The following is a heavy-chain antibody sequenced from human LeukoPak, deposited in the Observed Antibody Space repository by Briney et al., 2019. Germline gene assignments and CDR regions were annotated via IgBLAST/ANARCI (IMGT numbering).Heavy chain of an antibody. D-gene: IGHD3-10*01. CDR2: YDPEHGET. J-gene: IGHJ4*02. Sequence: ASVKVSCKVSGYTLTELSMRWVRQAPGKGLEWMGGYDPEHGETIYAQRFQGRVTMTEDTSTDTAYMELSSLRSEDTAVFYCTTEVGIGSGSYWWGQGTLVTVSS. CDR3: TTEVGIGSGSYW. V-gene: IGHV1-24*01. CDR1: GYTLTELS.